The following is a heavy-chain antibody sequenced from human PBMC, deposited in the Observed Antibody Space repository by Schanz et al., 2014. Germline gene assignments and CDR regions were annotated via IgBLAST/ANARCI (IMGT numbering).Heavy chain of an antibody. CDR3: AKDAENTAMITDYFDY. J-gene: IGHJ4*02. Sequence: EVQLVDSGGGLVKPGGSLRLSCTASGFNFSDYAMCWVRQAPGKGLEWVSIISGSGGNTYYADAVRGRFTISRDNSKTTVYLQMNSLRAEDTAVDYCAKDAENTAMITDYFDYWGQGTLVTVSS. D-gene: IGHD5-18*01. CDR2: ISGSGGNT. CDR1: GFNFSDYA. V-gene: IGHV3-23*04.